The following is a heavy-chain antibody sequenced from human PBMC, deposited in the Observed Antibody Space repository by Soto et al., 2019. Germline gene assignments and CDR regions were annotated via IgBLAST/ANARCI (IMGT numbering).Heavy chain of an antibody. V-gene: IGHV4-59*01. J-gene: IGHJ4*02. Sequence: QVQLQESGPGLVKPSETLSLTCTASGGSISSYYWSWIRQPPGKGLEWIGYIYYSGSTNYNPSLKSRVTISVDTSKNQFSLKLSSVTAAGTAVYYCARGTMIVVVADYWGQGTLVTVSS. CDR3: ARGTMIVVVADY. CDR2: IYYSGST. D-gene: IGHD3-22*01. CDR1: GGSISSYY.